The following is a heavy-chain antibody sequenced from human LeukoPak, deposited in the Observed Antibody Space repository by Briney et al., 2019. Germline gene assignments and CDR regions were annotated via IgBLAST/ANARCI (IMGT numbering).Heavy chain of an antibody. CDR3: ARGPPRSARDGFIPEGAYFDL. D-gene: IGHD5-24*01. CDR1: GGTFSSYA. Sequence: SVKVSCKASGGTFSSYAISWVRQAPGQGLEWMGGIIPIFGTANYAQKFQGRVTITADESTSTAYMELSSLRSEDTAVYYCARGPPRSARDGFIPEGAYFDLWGRGTLVTVSS. CDR2: IIPIFGTA. V-gene: IGHV1-69*13. J-gene: IGHJ2*01.